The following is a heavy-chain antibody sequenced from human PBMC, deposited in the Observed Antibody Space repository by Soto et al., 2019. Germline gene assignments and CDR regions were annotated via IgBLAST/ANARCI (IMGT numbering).Heavy chain of an antibody. CDR1: GDSGSRYSAA. CDR2: TYYRSRFFS. J-gene: IGHJ5*02. D-gene: IGHD3-10*01. V-gene: IGHV6-1*01. Sequence: QTRALTCAISGDSGSRYSAAWNWIRQSPSGDLAWLGRTYYRSRFFSDYAESVKSRIIINPDTSKNQFSLQLKSVTPEDTAVYYCVRDRYSSSGWFDPWGQGTPVTVSS. CDR3: VRDRYSSSGWFDP.